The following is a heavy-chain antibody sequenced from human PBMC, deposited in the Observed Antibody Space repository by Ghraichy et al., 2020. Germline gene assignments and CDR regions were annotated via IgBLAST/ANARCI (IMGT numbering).Heavy chain of an antibody. V-gene: IGHV3-11*01. CDR3: ARDRGSYYVSAIDY. D-gene: IGHD1-26*01. Sequence: GGSLRLSCAASGFTFSDYYMCWIRQAPGKGLEWISYISSRDSTIYYADSVKGRFTVSRDNAKNSLYLQMNSLRAADTAVYYCARDRGSYYVSAIDYWGQGTLVTVSS. CDR2: ISSRDSTI. CDR1: GFTFSDYY. J-gene: IGHJ4*02.